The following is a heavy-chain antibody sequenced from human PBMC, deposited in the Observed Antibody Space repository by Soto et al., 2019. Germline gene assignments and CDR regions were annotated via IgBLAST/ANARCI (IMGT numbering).Heavy chain of an antibody. CDR2: ITHSGST. J-gene: IGHJ4*02. CDR3: ARSSVRGWSY. Sequence: PSETLSLTCAVYGGSFSGYYWTWIRQPRGKGLEWIGEITHSGSTNYNPSLKSRVTISVDTSKNQFSLNLNSVTAADTAVYYCARSSVRGWSYWGQGTLVTVSS. CDR1: GGSFSGYY. V-gene: IGHV4-34*01. D-gene: IGHD3-10*02.